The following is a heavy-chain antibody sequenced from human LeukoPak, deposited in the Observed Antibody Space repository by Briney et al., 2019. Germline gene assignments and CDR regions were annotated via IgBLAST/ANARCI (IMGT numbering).Heavy chain of an antibody. V-gene: IGHV3-23*01. Sequence: GGSLRLSCAASDFNFITYAMSWVRQAPGKGLEWVSTISGGGDVTYYADSVKGRFTISRDNSKNTLYLQMNSLRAEDTAVYYCAKEPRGSSSRLIYFDYWGQGTLVTVSS. CDR2: ISGGGDVT. J-gene: IGHJ4*02. CDR1: DFNFITYA. D-gene: IGHD6-13*01. CDR3: AKEPRGSSSRLIYFDY.